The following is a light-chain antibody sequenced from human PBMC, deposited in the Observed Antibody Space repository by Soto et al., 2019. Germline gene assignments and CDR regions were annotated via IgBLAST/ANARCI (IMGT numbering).Light chain of an antibody. CDR3: LQRRNWPWT. CDR1: QSVGSL. V-gene: IGKV3-11*01. J-gene: IGKJ1*01. CDR2: DTS. Sequence: IVLTQSPAILSLSPGERVTLSCRASQSVGSLLAWYQQKPGQAPRLLIYDTSNRATGIPPRFSGSGSGTDFTLTISSLEPEDFAVYYCLQRRNWPWTFSQGTKVEIK.